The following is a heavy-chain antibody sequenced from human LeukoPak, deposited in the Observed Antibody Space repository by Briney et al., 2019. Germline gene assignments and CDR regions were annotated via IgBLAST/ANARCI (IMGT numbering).Heavy chain of an antibody. CDR3: AKDLRLGELSSPFDY. CDR1: GFTFDNYA. Sequence: GGSLRLSCAASGFTFDNYAMSWVRQTPGKGLEWVSAIGGSGGDLSYADSVKGRFTISRDNSKSTLYLQMNSLRAEDTALYYCAKDLRLGELSSPFDYWGQGTLVTVSS. V-gene: IGHV3-23*01. D-gene: IGHD3-16*02. J-gene: IGHJ4*02. CDR2: IGGSGGDL.